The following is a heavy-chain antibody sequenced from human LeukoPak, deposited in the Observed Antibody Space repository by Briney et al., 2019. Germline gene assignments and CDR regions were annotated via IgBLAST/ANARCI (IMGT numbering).Heavy chain of an antibody. V-gene: IGHV3-30*04. CDR2: ISFDGTNK. J-gene: IGHJ4*02. CDR1: GVILSNYA. D-gene: IGHD4-17*01. Sequence: GGSLRLSCTASGVILSNYAMLWVRRPPGRGLEWVAVISFDGTNKYYGDSVEGRFSVSRDNSKNTLYLQMNSLRPDDTAMYYCATDYGDYEPIDYWGQGTLVTVSS. CDR3: ATDYGDYEPIDY.